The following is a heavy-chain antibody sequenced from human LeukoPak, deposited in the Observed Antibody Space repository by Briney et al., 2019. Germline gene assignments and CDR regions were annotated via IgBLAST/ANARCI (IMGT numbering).Heavy chain of an antibody. CDR2: IRYDGSNK. CDR1: GFTFSSYG. CDR3: AKDFTRRDALDI. V-gene: IGHV3-30*02. Sequence: GGSLRLSCAASGFTFSSYGMHWVRQAPGKGLEWVAFIRYDGSNKYYADSVKGRFTISRDNSKNTLYLQMNSLRAEDTAVYYCAKDFTRRDALDIWGQGTMVTVSS. J-gene: IGHJ3*02.